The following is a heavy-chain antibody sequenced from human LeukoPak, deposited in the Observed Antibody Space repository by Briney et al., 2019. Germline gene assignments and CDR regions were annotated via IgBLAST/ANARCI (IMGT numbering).Heavy chain of an antibody. CDR1: GGSISRYY. CDR2: IDHNGRT. J-gene: IGHJ1*01. CDR3: ARHLGLMTNLQY. V-gene: IGHV4-59*08. Sequence: SETLSLTCTVSGGSISRYYWSWIRLPPGKGLEYIGGIDHNGRTNYSPSLQSRVTMSVDTSKNQFSLNLTSVAAADTAVYYCARHLGLMTNLQYWGPGTLITVSS. D-gene: IGHD3-16*01.